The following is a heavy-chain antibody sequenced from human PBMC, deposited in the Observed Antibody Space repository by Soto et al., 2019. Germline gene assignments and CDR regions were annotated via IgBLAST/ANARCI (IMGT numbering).Heavy chain of an antibody. V-gene: IGHV2-5*01. Sequence: QITLKESGPTLVKPTQTLTLTCTSSGFSLRTSGVGVGGFRKPPGKALEWLALIYWNDDKRYSPSLKSRLTITKDTSKNQVVLTMTNMDPVDTATYYCAHSPTYYDFWSGYSSRFDYWGQGTLVTVSS. CDR2: IYWNDDK. CDR1: GFSLRTSGVG. CDR3: AHSPTYYDFWSGYSSRFDY. J-gene: IGHJ4*02. D-gene: IGHD3-3*01.